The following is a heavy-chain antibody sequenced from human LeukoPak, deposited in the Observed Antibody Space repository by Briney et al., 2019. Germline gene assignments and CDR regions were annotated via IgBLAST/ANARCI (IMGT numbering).Heavy chain of an antibody. CDR1: GFTFSSYA. CDR3: ALGVTSFDP. D-gene: IGHD3-10*01. Sequence: AGGSLRLSCAASGFTFSSYAMSGVRQAPGKRLEWVSAISGSGGSTYYADSVKGRFTISRDNSKNTLYLQMNSLRAEDTAVYYCALGVTSFDPWGQGTLVTVSS. CDR2: ISGSGGST. J-gene: IGHJ5*02. V-gene: IGHV3-23*01.